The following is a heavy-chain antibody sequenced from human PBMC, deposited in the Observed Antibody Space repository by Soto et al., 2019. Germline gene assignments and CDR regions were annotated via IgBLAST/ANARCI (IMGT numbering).Heavy chain of an antibody. CDR2: IRWNSGSI. D-gene: IGHD3-16*01. Sequence: EVQLVESGGGLVQPGRSLRLSCAASGFTFDDYAMHWVRQAPGKGLEWVSGIRWNSGSIGYADSVKGRFTISRDNAKNSLYLQMNSLRAEDTALYYCAKSLRGSWGYDAFDIWGQGTMVTVSS. CDR1: GFTFDDYA. J-gene: IGHJ3*02. V-gene: IGHV3-9*01. CDR3: AKSLRGSWGYDAFDI.